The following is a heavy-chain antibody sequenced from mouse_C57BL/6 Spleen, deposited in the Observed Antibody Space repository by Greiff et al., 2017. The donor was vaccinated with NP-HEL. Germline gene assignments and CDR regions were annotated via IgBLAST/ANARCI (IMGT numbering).Heavy chain of an antibody. CDR1: GFTFTSYA. V-gene: IGHV5-4*01. CDR3: AREDGYCSSSYGDLDY. CDR2: ISADCSYT. D-gene: IGHD1-1*01. Sequence: DVLLVESGGDLVKPGGSLKLSCAASGFTFTSYAMSWVRQTPEKRLEWVATISADCSYTYYPDNVKGRFTITRDNAKNNLYLQMNHLTSEDTAMYYGAREDGYCSSSYGDLDYWGQGTTLTVSS. J-gene: IGHJ2*01.